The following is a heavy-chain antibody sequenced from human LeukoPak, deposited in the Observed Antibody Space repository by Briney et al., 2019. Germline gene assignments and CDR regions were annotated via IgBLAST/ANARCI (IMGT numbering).Heavy chain of an antibody. CDR1: GFIFSNYG. D-gene: IGHD3-10*01. V-gene: IGHV3-30*02. CDR3: TTCLWVRGVIITDYDAFDI. Sequence: GGSLRLSCAASGFIFSNYGMHWVRQAPGKGLEWVAFIRYDGSNKYYADSVKGRFTISRDNSKNTLYLQMNSLKTEDTAVYYCTTCLWVRGVIITDYDAFDIWGQGTMVTVSS. J-gene: IGHJ3*02. CDR2: IRYDGSNK.